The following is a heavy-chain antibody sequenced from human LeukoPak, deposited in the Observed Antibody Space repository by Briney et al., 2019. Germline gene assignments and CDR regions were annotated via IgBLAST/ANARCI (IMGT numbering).Heavy chain of an antibody. J-gene: IGHJ4*02. CDR1: GFTFSDYG. Sequence: PGGSLRLSCGASGFTFSDYGMLWVRQAPGKGLDWVAFIRHDGSKKLYADSVKGRFTISRDNSKNTLYLYVNSLRPDDSAVYYCVKDNPLDYWGQGTLVIVSS. CDR2: IRHDGSKK. CDR3: VKDNPLDY. V-gene: IGHV3-30*02.